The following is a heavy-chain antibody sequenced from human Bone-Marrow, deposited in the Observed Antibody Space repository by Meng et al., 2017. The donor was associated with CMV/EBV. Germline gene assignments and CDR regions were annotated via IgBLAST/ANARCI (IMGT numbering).Heavy chain of an antibody. CDR3: ARDEAVAGTWDY. Sequence: TVSGGSISSGDYDWSCIRQPPGKGLEWIGYIYSSGSTYYNPSLKSRVTISVDTSKNQFSLKLSSVTAADTAVYYCARDEAVAGTWDYWGQGTLVTVSS. V-gene: IGHV4-30-4*01. D-gene: IGHD6-19*01. CDR1: GGSISSGDYD. CDR2: IYSSGST. J-gene: IGHJ4*02.